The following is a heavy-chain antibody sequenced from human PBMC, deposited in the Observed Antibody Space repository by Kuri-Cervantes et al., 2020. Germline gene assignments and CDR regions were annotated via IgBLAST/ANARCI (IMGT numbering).Heavy chain of an antibody. Sequence: GSLRLSCAAYGGSFSGYYWSWIRQPPGKGLEWIGEINHSGSTDHNPSLKSRVTISIDTSKNQFSLKLSSVTAADTAWYYCARGRGTYYMDVWGKGTTVTVSS. CDR3: ARGRGTYYMDV. CDR1: GGSFSGYY. J-gene: IGHJ6*03. CDR2: INHSGST. D-gene: IGHD1-7*01. V-gene: IGHV4-34*01.